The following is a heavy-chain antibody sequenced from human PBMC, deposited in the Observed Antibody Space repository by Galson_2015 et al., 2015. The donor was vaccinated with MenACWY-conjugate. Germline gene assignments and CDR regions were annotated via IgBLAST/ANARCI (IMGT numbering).Heavy chain of an antibody. D-gene: IGHD4-17*01. CDR3: AKVVSVVTVRNPPFDS. CDR1: GFTFSSYA. CDR2: ISGSGDST. V-gene: IGHV3-23*01. Sequence: SLRLSCAASGFTFSSYAMSWVRQAPGKGLEWVSGISGSGDSTFYADSVKGRFTISRDNSKNTLYLQINSLRADDTAVYYCAKVVSVVTVRNPPFDSWGQGTLVTVSS. J-gene: IGHJ4*02.